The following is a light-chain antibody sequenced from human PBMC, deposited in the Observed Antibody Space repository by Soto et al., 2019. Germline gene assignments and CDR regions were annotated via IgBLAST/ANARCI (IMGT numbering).Light chain of an antibody. V-gene: IGKV3-15*01. CDR3: QQYNNWPPLT. Sequence: EIVMTQSPATLSVSPGERATLSCRASQSVNSNLAWYQQKPGQAPRLLIFGASTRATGIPARFSGSGSGTEFTLNISSLQSEDFAFYFCQQYNNWPPLTFGGGTKVDIK. J-gene: IGKJ4*01. CDR2: GAS. CDR1: QSVNSN.